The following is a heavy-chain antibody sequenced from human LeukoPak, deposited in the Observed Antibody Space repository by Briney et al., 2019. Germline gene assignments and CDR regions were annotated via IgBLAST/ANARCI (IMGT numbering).Heavy chain of an antibody. V-gene: IGHV3-30*02. J-gene: IGHJ4*02. CDR3: AKDPARYYYDSSGYLDY. CDR2: IRYDGSNK. Sequence: GGTLRLSCAASGFTFSSYGMSWVRQAPGKGLEWVAFIRYDGSNKYYADSVKGRFTISRDNSKNTLYLQMNSLRAEDTAVYYCAKDPARYYYDSSGYLDYWGQGTLVTVSS. CDR1: GFTFSSYG. D-gene: IGHD3-22*01.